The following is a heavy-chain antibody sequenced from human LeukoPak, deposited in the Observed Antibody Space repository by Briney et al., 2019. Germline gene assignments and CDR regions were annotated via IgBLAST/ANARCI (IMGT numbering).Heavy chain of an antibody. CDR1: GGSISSGGYY. D-gene: IGHD3-3*01. CDR2: IYYSGST. J-gene: IGHJ4*02. V-gene: IGHV4-31*03. Sequence: SETLSLTCTVSGGSISSGGYYWSWIRQHPGKGLEWIGYIYYSGSTYYNPSLKSRVTISVDTSKNQFSLKLSSVTAADTAVHYCASTGVVTYFDYWGQGTLVTVSP. CDR3: ASTGVVTYFDY.